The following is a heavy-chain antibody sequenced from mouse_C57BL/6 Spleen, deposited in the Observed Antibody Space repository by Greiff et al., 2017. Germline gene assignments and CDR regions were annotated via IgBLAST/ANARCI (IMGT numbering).Heavy chain of an antibody. CDR2: IYPRSGNT. Sequence: VMLVESGAELARPGASVKLSCKASGYTFTSYGISWVKQRTGQGLEWIGEIYPRSGNTYYNEKFKGKATLTADKSSSTAYMELRSLTSEDSAVYFCARHSDIRDYWGQGTSVTVSS. CDR3: ARHSDIRDY. CDR1: GYTFTSYG. V-gene: IGHV1-81*01. J-gene: IGHJ4*01. D-gene: IGHD1-3*01.